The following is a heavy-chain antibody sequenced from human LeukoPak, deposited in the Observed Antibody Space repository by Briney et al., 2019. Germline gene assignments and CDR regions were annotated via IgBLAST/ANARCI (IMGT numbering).Heavy chain of an antibody. CDR2: ISWDSDLI. CDR1: GFMFNDYV. D-gene: IGHD3-22*01. CDR3: TKSPSFTLGGGYLDS. Sequence: GRSLRLSCVGSGFMFNDYVMHWVRQVPGKGLEWVSVISWDSDLIGYADSVKGRFTISRDNDRNTLHLQMNSLRVEDMAFYYCTKSPSFTLGGGYLDSWGQGSLVTVSS. J-gene: IGHJ4*02. V-gene: IGHV3-9*03.